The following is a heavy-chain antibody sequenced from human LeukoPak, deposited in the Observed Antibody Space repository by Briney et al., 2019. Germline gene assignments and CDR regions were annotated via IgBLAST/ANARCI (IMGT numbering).Heavy chain of an antibody. J-gene: IGHJ4*02. CDR2: INPNSGGT. CDR3: ARDRVHNWNSFYFDY. Sequence: ASVKVSCKASGYTFTGYYMHWVRQAPGQGLEWMGWINPNSGGTNYAQKFQGRVTMTRDTSISTAYMELSRLRSDDTAVYYCARDRVHNWNSFYFDYWGQGTLVTVSA. D-gene: IGHD1-7*01. V-gene: IGHV1-2*02. CDR1: GYTFTGYY.